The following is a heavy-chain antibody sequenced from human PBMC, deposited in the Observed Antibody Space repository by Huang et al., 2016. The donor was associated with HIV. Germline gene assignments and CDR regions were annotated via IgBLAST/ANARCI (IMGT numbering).Heavy chain of an antibody. J-gene: IGHJ6*02. D-gene: IGHD3-9*01. CDR3: ATEHYDMLTGYNTNYYYSLDG. V-gene: IGHV1-46*01. CDR1: GYTFTSYF. CDR2: INPTGGNT. Sequence: QVQLVQSGAEVKKPGASVKISCKASGYTFTSYFMHWVRQAPGQGLEWKGMINPTGGNTNYAQKFQSRVTMTEDTSTSTVHMQLKRLRSRDTTLYFCATEHYDMLTGYNTNYYYSLDGWGQGTTVTVSS.